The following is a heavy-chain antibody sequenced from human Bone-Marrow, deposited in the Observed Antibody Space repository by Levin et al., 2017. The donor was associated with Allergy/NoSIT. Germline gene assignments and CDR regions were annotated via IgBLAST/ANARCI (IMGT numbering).Heavy chain of an antibody. J-gene: IGHJ4*02. V-gene: IGHV3-23*01. CDR1: GFSFNNFA. CDR3: AKDAIWTGYQAARFDY. CDR2: IAAGSETI. D-gene: IGHD3/OR15-3a*01. Sequence: GESLKISCAASGFSFNNFAMHWVRQAPGKGLEWVSLIAAGSETIYYADSVRGRFTISRDNSQNTLFLQMNSLRVEDTALYYCAKDAIWTGYQAARFDYWGQGTQVTVSS.